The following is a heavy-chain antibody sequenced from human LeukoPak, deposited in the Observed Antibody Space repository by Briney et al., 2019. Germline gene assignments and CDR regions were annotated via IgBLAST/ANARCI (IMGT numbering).Heavy chain of an antibody. J-gene: IGHJ4*02. CDR3: ARGVNWSGWYNY. Sequence: SEALSLTCSISGGSISSRYYYWGWIRQPPGKGLEWIGSIYYSGRTDYNPSLKSRVTISVDTSKNQFSLKLSSVTAADTAVYYCARGVNWSGWYNYWGQGTLVTVSS. CDR1: GGSISSRYYY. V-gene: IGHV4-39*07. CDR2: IYYSGRT. D-gene: IGHD6-19*01.